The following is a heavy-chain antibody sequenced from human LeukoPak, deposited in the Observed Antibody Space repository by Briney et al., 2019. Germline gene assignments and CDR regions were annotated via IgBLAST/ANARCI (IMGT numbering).Heavy chain of an antibody. V-gene: IGHV1-46*01. Sequence: ASVKVSCKASGYTFTSNYIHWVRQAPGQGLEWMGMIYPRDGSTSYAQKFQGRVTVTRDTSTSTVHMELSGLRSEDTAVYYCARDLYGDYSFDYWGQGTLVTVSS. CDR3: ARDLYGDYSFDY. J-gene: IGHJ4*02. D-gene: IGHD4-17*01. CDR2: IYPRDGST. CDR1: GYTFTSNY.